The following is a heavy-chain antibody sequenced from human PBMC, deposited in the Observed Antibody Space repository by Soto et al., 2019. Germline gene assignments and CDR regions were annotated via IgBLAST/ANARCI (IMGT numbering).Heavy chain of an antibody. CDR2: INPNSGGT. V-gene: IGHV1-2*04. CDR1: GYTFTGYY. J-gene: IGHJ6*02. Sequence: GASVKVSCKASGYTFTGYYMHWVRQAPGQGLEWMGWINPNSGGTNYAQKFQGWVTMTRDTSISTAYMELSRLRSDDTAEYYCARERKYCSGGSCSPDYYYGMDVWGQGTTVTVSS. CDR3: ARERKYCSGGSCSPDYYYGMDV. D-gene: IGHD2-15*01.